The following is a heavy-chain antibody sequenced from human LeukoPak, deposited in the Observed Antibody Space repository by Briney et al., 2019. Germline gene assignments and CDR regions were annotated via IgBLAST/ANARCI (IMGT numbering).Heavy chain of an antibody. V-gene: IGHV3-53*01. CDR2: LYSGSDT. D-gene: IGHD3-10*01. CDR1: GFSVSTKY. CDR3: AIVGDHFHWYLDL. Sequence: GGSLRLSCAAYGFSVSTKYMNWVRQAPGKGLEWVSILYSGSDTYYANSVKGRFTISRDSSKNILFLLMNDLRAEDTAVYYCAIVGDHFHWYLDLWGRGTLVTVSS. J-gene: IGHJ2*01.